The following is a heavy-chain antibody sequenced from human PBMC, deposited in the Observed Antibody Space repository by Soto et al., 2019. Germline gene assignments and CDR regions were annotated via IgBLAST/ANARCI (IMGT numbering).Heavy chain of an antibody. CDR3: SRAGILTTPYYLDY. V-gene: IGHV3-72*01. D-gene: IGHD4-4*01. CDR2: IRNKRNSYTT. Sequence: EVQLVESGGGLIQPGRSLRLSCAAFGFTFSDHYMDWVRQAPGKGLEWVCRIRNKRNSYTTEYAASVKGRFTISRDDSLNSLFLQMNSLKTEDTAVYYCSRAGILTTPYYLDYWGQGTLVTVSS. CDR1: GFTFSDHY. J-gene: IGHJ4*01.